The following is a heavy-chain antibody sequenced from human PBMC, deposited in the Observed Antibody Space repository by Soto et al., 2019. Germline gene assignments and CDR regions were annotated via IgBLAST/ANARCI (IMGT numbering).Heavy chain of an antibody. D-gene: IGHD2-2*01. CDR2: IWYDGSNK. V-gene: IGHV3-33*01. Sequence: ESGGGVVQPGRSLRLSCAASGFTFSSYGMHWVRQAPGKGLEWVAVIWYDGSNKYYADSVKGRFTISRDNSKNTLYLQMNSLRAEDTAVYYCAREKYCSSTSCYVVDAFDIWGQGTMVTVSS. J-gene: IGHJ3*02. CDR3: AREKYCSSTSCYVVDAFDI. CDR1: GFTFSSYG.